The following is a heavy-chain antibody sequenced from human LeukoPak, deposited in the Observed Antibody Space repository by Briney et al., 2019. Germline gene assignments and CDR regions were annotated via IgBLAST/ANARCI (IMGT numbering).Heavy chain of an antibody. CDR2: IYHSGST. D-gene: IGHD3-10*01. CDR3: AGAALITMVRGSGRFDP. V-gene: IGHV4-34*01. Sequence: SETLSLTCAVYGGSFSGYYWSWIPHPPGKGLEWIGEIYHSGSTNYNTSLTSRVTISVDTSKNQISLNRSSATAADTAVYSSAGAALITMVRGSGRFDPWGQGTLVTVSS. CDR1: GGSFSGYY. J-gene: IGHJ5*02.